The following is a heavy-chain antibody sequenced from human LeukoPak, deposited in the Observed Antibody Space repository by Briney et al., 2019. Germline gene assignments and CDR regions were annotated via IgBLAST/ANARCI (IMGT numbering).Heavy chain of an antibody. CDR1: GYSFTSNY. J-gene: IGHJ4*02. Sequence: ASVKVSCKASGYSFTSNYIHWVRQAPGQGLEWMGMIYPSDGSTSYAQKFQGRVTVTRDTSKNQFSLKLSSVTAADTAVYYCARVSGGYYLALDYWGQGTLVTVSS. CDR2: IYPSDGST. D-gene: IGHD3-22*01. V-gene: IGHV1-46*01. CDR3: ARVSGGYYLALDY.